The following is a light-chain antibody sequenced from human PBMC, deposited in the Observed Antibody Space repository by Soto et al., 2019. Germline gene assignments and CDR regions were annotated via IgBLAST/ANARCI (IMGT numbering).Light chain of an antibody. CDR1: QSVSSSY. Sequence: EIVLTQSPGTLSLSTGERATLSCRASQSVSSSYLAWYQQKPGQAPRLLIYGASSRATGIPDRISGSGSGTDFTLTISRLEPEDFAVYYCQQYGSSPQTFGQGTKLEIK. V-gene: IGKV3-20*01. CDR2: GAS. CDR3: QQYGSSPQT. J-gene: IGKJ2*01.